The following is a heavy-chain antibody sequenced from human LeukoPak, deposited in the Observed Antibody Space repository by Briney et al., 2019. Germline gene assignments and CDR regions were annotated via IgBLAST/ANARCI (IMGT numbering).Heavy chain of an antibody. V-gene: IGHV1-46*01. CDR3: ARDGSYYGSGDQH. Sequence: ASVKVSCKASGYTFTSYYMYWVRQAPGQGLEWMGIVNPSGGSTSYAQKFQGRVTMTRDTSTSTVYMELSSLRSEDTAVYYCARDGSYYGSGDQHWGQGTLVTVSS. J-gene: IGHJ1*01. CDR1: GYTFTSYY. D-gene: IGHD3-10*01. CDR2: VNPSGGST.